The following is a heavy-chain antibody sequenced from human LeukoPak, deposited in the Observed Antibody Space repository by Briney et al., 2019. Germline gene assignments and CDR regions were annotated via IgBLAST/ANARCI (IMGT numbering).Heavy chain of an antibody. V-gene: IGHV4-59*01. CDR2: IYYSGST. CDR3: ARDHGIAAISMGIDY. CDR1: GGSISSYY. Sequence: SETLSLTCTVSGGSISSYYWSWIRQPPGKGLEWIGYIYYSGSTNYNPSLKSRVTISVDTSKNQFSLKLSSMTAADPAGYYGARDHGIAAISMGIDYWGQGTLITVSS. J-gene: IGHJ4*02. D-gene: IGHD6-13*01.